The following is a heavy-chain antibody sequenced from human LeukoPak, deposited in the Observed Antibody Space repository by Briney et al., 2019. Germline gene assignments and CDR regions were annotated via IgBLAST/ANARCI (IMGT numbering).Heavy chain of an antibody. CDR2: IIPIFGTA. CDR3: ARNIGSSYNWFDP. CDR1: GGTFSSYA. V-gene: IGHV1-69*05. Sequence: SVKVSCKASGGTFSSYAISWVRQAPGQGLEWMGRIIPIFGTANYAQKFQGRVTITTDESTSTAYMELSSLRSEDTAVYYCARNIGSSYNWFDPWGQGTLVTVSS. D-gene: IGHD5-12*01. J-gene: IGHJ5*02.